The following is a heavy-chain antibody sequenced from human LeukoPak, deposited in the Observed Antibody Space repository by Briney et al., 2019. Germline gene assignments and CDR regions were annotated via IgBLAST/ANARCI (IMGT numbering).Heavy chain of an antibody. V-gene: IGHV1-18*04. D-gene: IGHD3-22*01. CDR3: ARSFRDSSGCPDY. CDR1: GYTFTGYY. CDR2: ISAYNGNT. Sequence: ASVKVSCKASGYTFTGYYMHWVRQAPGQGFEWMGWISAYNGNTNYAQKLQGRVTMTTDTSTSTAYMELRSLRSDDTAVYYCARSFRDSSGCPDYWGQGTLVTVSS. J-gene: IGHJ4*02.